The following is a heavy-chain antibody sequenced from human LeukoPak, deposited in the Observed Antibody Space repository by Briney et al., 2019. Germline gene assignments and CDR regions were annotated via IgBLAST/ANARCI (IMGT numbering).Heavy chain of an antibody. Sequence: PGRSLRLSCAASGFTFSSYDMHWVRQAPGKGLEWVALISYDGSNKYYADSAKGRFTISRDNSKNTLYLQMNSLRAEDTAVYYCAKDMDHDYDDYGFDYWGQGTLVTVSS. CDR3: AKDMDHDYDDYGFDY. J-gene: IGHJ4*02. CDR2: ISYDGSNK. V-gene: IGHV3-30*18. D-gene: IGHD4-17*01. CDR1: GFTFSSYD.